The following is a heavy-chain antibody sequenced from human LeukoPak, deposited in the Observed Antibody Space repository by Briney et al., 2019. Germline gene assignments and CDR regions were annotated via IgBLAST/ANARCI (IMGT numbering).Heavy chain of an antibody. D-gene: IGHD2-2*01. CDR2: ISYDGSNK. Sequence: PGRSLRLSCAASGFPFSSYAMHWVRQAPGKGLEWVAVISYDGSNKYYADSVKGRFTISRDNSKNTLYLQMNSLRAEDTAVYYCAREPHCSSTSCGMDVWGQGTTVTVSS. J-gene: IGHJ6*02. V-gene: IGHV3-30-3*01. CDR3: AREPHCSSTSCGMDV. CDR1: GFPFSSYA.